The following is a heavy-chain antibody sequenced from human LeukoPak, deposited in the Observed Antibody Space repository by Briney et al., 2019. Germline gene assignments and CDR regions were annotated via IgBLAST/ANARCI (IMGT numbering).Heavy chain of an antibody. Sequence: SETLSHTCTVSGGSISSYYWNWIRQPPGKGLEWIGYMYNSGGTNYNPSLRSRVTISVDTSKNQFSLKLRSVIAADTAVYYCARGNGYFDYWGQGTLVTVSS. CDR3: ARGNGYFDY. D-gene: IGHD1-1*01. J-gene: IGHJ4*02. V-gene: IGHV4-59*01. CDR2: MYNSGGT. CDR1: GGSISSYY.